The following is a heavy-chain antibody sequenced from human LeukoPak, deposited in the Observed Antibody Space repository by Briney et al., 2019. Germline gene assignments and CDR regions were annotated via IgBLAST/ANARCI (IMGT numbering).Heavy chain of an antibody. CDR1: GFTFSDYY. Sequence: GGSLRLSCAASGFTFSDYYMSWIRQAPGKGLEWVSYISSSGSTIYYADSVKGRFTISRDNAKNSLYLQMNSLRAEDTAVYYCARDRHYDFWSGPLFDYWGQGTLVTVSS. J-gene: IGHJ4*02. V-gene: IGHV3-11*04. D-gene: IGHD3-3*01. CDR3: ARDRHYDFWSGPLFDY. CDR2: ISSSGSTI.